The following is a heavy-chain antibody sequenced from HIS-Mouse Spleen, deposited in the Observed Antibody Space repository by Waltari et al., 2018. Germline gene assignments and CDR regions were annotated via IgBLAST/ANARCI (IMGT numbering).Heavy chain of an antibody. J-gene: IGHJ3*02. V-gene: IGHV4-34*01. CDR1: GGSFSGYY. CDR3: ARMGQAAAGLNDAFDI. Sequence: QVQLQQWGAGLLKPSETLSLTCAVYGGSFSGYYWSWIRQPPGKGLEWIGEINHSGSTNYNPSLKSRVTISVDTSKNQFSLKLSSVTAADTAVYYCARMGQAAAGLNDAFDIWGQGTMVTVSS. CDR2: INHSGST. D-gene: IGHD6-13*01.